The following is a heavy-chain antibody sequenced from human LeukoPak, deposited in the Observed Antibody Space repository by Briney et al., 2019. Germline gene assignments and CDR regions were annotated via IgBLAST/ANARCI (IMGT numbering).Heavy chain of an antibody. D-gene: IGHD4-23*01. Sequence: ASVKVSCKASGYTFISYFMHWVRQAPGQGLEWMGLINPSGGSTSYAQRFQGRVTVTRDTSTRTVYLELSSLRSEDSAVYYCARAYGANSDSFGDYWGQGTLVTVSS. CDR1: GYTFISYF. CDR2: INPSGGST. V-gene: IGHV1-46*01. CDR3: ARAYGANSDSFGDY. J-gene: IGHJ4*02.